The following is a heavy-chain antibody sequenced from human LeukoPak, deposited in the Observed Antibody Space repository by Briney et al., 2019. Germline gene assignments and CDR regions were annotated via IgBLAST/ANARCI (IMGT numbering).Heavy chain of an antibody. J-gene: IGHJ3*02. CDR3: ARDLGYCSGGSCYPDAFDI. D-gene: IGHD2-15*01. CDR2: IYTSGST. Sequence: SETLSLTCTVSGGSISSHYWSWIRQPAGKGLEWIGRIYTSGSTNYNPSLKSRVTMSVDTSKNQFSLKLSSVTAADTAVYYCARDLGYCSGGSCYPDAFDIWGQGTMVTVSS. CDR1: GGSISSHY. V-gene: IGHV4-4*07.